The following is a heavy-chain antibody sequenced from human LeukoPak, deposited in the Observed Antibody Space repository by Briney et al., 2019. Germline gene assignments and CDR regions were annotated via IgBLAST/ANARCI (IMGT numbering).Heavy chain of an antibody. J-gene: IGHJ4*02. Sequence: GESLNISCKGSGYRFISYWITWVRQMPGKGLEWMGRIDPTDSYTTYSPSFQGHVTISADKSISTAYLQWNSLKASDTAMYYCARLPSGYSGYPYSDYWGQGTLVTVSS. CDR1: GYRFISYW. CDR2: IDPTDSYT. V-gene: IGHV5-10-1*01. D-gene: IGHD5-12*01. CDR3: ARLPSGYSGYPYSDY.